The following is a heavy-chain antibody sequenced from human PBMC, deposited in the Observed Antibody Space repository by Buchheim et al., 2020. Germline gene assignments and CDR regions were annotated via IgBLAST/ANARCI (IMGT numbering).Heavy chain of an antibody. D-gene: IGHD3-22*01. J-gene: IGHJ4*02. V-gene: IGHV3-33*01. CDR1: GFTFSSYG. CDR2: IWYDGSNK. CDR3: AREPNNYYDSSGYYMYYFDY. Sequence: QVQLVESGGGVVQPGRSLRLSCAASGFTFSSYGMHWVRQAPGKGLEWVAVIWYDGSNKYYADSVKGRFTISRDNSKNTQYLQMTSLRAEDTAVYYCAREPNNYYDSSGYYMYYFDYWGQGTL.